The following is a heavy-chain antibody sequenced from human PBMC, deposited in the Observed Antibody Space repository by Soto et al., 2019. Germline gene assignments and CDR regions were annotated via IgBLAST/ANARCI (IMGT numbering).Heavy chain of an antibody. CDR3: ARGITLPTPLDY. J-gene: IGHJ4*02. D-gene: IGHD1-20*01. CDR1: GYTFTSYP. V-gene: IGHV1-3*01. Sequence: GASVKGSCKASGYTFTSYPMHWVRQAPGQRLEWMGWINAGNGNTKYSQKFQGRVTITRDTSASTAYMELSSLRSEDTAVYYCARGITLPTPLDYWGQGTLVTAPQ. CDR2: INAGNGNT.